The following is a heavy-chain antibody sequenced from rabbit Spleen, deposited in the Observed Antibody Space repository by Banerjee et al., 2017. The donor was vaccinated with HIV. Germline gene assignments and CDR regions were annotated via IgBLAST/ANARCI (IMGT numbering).Heavy chain of an antibody. J-gene: IGHJ4*01. CDR2: IEGGSSAFS. CDR1: GFSFSDRDV. CDR3: ARANSFDDLNL. Sequence: QEHLEESGGGLVKPETSLTLTCKASGFSFSDRDVMCWVRQAPGKGLEWIACIEGGSSAFSYFASWAKGRFTISEASSTTVTLQMTSLTAADTATYFCARANSFDDLNLWGQGTLVTVS. V-gene: IGHV1S45*01. D-gene: IGHD6-1*01.